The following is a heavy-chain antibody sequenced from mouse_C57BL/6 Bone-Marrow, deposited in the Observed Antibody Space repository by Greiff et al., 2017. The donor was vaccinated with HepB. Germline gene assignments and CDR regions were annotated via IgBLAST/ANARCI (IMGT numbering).Heavy chain of an antibody. CDR2: INPNNGGT. CDR1: GYTFTDYY. V-gene: IGHV1-26*01. J-gene: IGHJ2*01. Sequence: VQLQQSGPELVKPGASVKISCKASGYTFTDYYMNWVKQSHGKSLERIGDINPNNGGTSYNQKFKGKATLTVDKSSSTAYMERRSLTSEDSAVYYCARMGWDDYWGQGTTLTVSS. D-gene: IGHD1-1*02. CDR3: ARMGWDDY.